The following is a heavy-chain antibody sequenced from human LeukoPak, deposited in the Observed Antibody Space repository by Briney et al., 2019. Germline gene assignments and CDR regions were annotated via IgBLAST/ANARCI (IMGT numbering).Heavy chain of an antibody. D-gene: IGHD4-17*01. CDR1: GGSFSGYY. Sequence: SETLSLTCAVYGGSFSGYYWSWIRQPPGKGLEWVGEINHSGSTNYNPSLKSRVTISVDTSKNQFSLKLSSVTAADTAVYYCARRATDTTHWGQGTLVTVSS. CDR3: ARRATDTTH. V-gene: IGHV4-34*01. CDR2: INHSGST. J-gene: IGHJ4*02.